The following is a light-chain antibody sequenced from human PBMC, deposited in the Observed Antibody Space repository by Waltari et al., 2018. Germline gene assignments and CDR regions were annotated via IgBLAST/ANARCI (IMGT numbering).Light chain of an antibody. Sequence: QLVLTQSPSASASLGASVKLTCTLSSGHSSNVIAWLQQQSEKGPRYLMKVNSDGSHSKGDEIPDRFSGSSSGAKRSLTIAGLQSEDEADYYCQTGGHGTWVFGGGTKLTVL. V-gene: IGLV4-69*01. CDR1: SGHSSNV. J-gene: IGLJ3*02. CDR2: VNSDGSH. CDR3: QTGGHGTWV.